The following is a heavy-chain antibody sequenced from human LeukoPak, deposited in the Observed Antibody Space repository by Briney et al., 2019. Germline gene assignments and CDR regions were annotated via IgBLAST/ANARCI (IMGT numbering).Heavy chain of an antibody. D-gene: IGHD3-10*01. Sequence: ASVKVSCKASGYTFTSYGISWVRQAPGQGLEWMGWISAYNGNTNYAQKLQGRVTMTTDTSTSTAYMDLRSLRSDDTAVYYCARGPLWFGELLPYDYWGQGTLVTVSS. CDR2: ISAYNGNT. CDR3: ARGPLWFGELLPYDY. J-gene: IGHJ4*02. V-gene: IGHV1-18*01. CDR1: GYTFTSYG.